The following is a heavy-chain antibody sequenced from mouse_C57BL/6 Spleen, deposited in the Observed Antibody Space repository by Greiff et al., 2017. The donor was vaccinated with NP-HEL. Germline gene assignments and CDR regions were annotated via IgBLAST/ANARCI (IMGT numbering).Heavy chain of an antibody. D-gene: IGHD2-4*01. Sequence: QVQLQQPGAELVMPGASVKLSCKASGYTFTSYWMHWVKQRPGQGLEWIGEIDPSDSYTNYNQKFKGKSTLTVDKSSSTAYMQLSSLTSEDSAVYYCSPMTTTGFAYWGQGTLVTVSA. CDR2: IDPSDSYT. CDR3: SPMTTTGFAY. CDR1: GYTFTSYW. V-gene: IGHV1-69*01. J-gene: IGHJ3*01.